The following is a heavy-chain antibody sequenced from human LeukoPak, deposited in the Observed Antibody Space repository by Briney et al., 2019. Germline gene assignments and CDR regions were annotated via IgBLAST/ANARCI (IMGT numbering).Heavy chain of an antibody. V-gene: IGHV3-23*01. Sequence: PGGSLRLSCAASGFAFSSYAMSWVRQAPGKGLEWVSGISGRGGATYYADSVKGRFTSSRDNSKNTLYLQMNSPRAEDTAVYFCAKPPHSCSGGSCYSGLDSWGPGTLVTVSS. CDR1: GFAFSSYA. CDR2: ISGRGGAT. CDR3: AKPPHSCSGGSCYSGLDS. J-gene: IGHJ4*02. D-gene: IGHD2-15*01.